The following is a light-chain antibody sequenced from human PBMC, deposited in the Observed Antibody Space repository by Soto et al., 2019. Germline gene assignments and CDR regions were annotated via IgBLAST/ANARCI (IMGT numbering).Light chain of an antibody. CDR2: GAS. J-gene: IGKJ1*01. CDR3: QQYGSSGT. V-gene: IGKV3-20*01. Sequence: IVFTQSPGTLSXXXGXXXTXXXRASQSVSNNYLAWYQQKPGQAPRLLIYGASNRATGIPDRFSGSGSGTDFTLTISRLEPEDFAVYYCQQYGSSGTFGQGTKVDIK. CDR1: QSVSNNY.